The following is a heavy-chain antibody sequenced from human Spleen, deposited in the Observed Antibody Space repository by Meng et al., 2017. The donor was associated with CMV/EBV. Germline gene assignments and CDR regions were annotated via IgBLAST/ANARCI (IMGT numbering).Heavy chain of an antibody. D-gene: IGHD2-8*01. CDR3: VRHNGWTTNYFDY. J-gene: IGHJ4*02. Sequence: GESLKISCKGSGYSFTNYWIGWVRQMPGKGLEWMGIIYPGDSDTRYSPSFQGQVAISADKSISTAYLQWSSLKASDTAIYYCVRHNGWTTNYFDYWGQGTLVTVSS. CDR1: GYSFTNYW. CDR2: IYPGDSDT. V-gene: IGHV5-51*01.